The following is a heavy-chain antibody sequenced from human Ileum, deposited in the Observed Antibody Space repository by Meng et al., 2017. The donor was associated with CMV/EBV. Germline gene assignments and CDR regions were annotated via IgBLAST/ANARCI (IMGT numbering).Heavy chain of an antibody. V-gene: IGHV2-5*02. CDR2: IYWDDDT. CDR1: GFSSSTSKAG. CDR3: VHRSYSGQDDY. J-gene: IGHJ4*02. D-gene: IGHD5-12*01. Sequence: QITLKESGPTLVKPTQTLTLTCTFSGFSSSTSKAGVGWIRLPPGKALEWLALIYWDDDTRYNPSLKTRLTITKDTSKNQVILTMTKMDPADTAAYFCVHRSYSGQDDYWGQGALVTVSS.